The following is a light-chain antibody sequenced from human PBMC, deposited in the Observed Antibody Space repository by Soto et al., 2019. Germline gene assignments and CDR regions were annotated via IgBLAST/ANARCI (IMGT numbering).Light chain of an antibody. J-gene: IGKJ3*01. CDR3: QQYGSPYT. CDR2: GTS. Sequence: EIVLTQSPGTLSLSPGERATLSCRASQNVRSNYLAWYQQQPGQAPRLLIYGTSARATGIPDRFSGSGSGTDFTLTISRLEPEYFAVYYCQQYGSPYTFGPRTKVKIK. V-gene: IGKV3-20*01. CDR1: QNVRSNY.